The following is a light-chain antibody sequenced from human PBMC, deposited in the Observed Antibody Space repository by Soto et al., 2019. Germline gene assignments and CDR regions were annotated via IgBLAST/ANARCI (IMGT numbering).Light chain of an antibody. Sequence: EIVLTQSPATLSLSPGVRATLSFRASETIRGLLAWYQQRPGQPPRLLIYDTSNRATGIPARFSGSGSGTNYTLTISSLEAEYFAVYHCQQRSNWITFGQGTRLEIK. J-gene: IGKJ5*01. CDR2: DTS. CDR3: QQRSNWIT. V-gene: IGKV3-11*01. CDR1: ETIRGL.